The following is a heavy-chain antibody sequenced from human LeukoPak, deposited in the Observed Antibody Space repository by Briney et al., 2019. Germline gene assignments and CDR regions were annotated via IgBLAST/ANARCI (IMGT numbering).Heavy chain of an antibody. CDR2: IKQDGSEK. V-gene: IGHV3-7*01. CDR1: GFTFSSYW. Sequence: GGSLRLSCAASGFTFSSYWMSWVRQAPGKGLEWVANIKQDGSEKYYVDSVKRRFTISRDNAKNSLYLQMNSLRAEDTAVYYCARIAVAGTGYGYYFDYWGQGTLVTVSS. CDR3: ARIAVAGTGYGYYFDY. J-gene: IGHJ4*02. D-gene: IGHD6-19*01.